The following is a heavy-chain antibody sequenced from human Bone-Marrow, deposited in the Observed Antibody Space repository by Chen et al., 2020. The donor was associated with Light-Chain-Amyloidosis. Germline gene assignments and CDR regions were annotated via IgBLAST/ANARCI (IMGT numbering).Heavy chain of an antibody. V-gene: IGHV5-51*01. D-gene: IGHD5-12*01. J-gene: IGHJ4*02. CDR3: ARRRDGYNFDY. CDR2: IYPDDSDA. CDR1: GYTFPNYW. Sequence: EVQLEQSGPEVKKPGESLKISCKGSGYTFPNYWIGWVRQMPGKGLECLGVIYPDDSDARYSPSFAGQVTISADKSITTAYLQWRSLKASDTAMYYCARRRDGYNFDYWGQGTLVTVSS.